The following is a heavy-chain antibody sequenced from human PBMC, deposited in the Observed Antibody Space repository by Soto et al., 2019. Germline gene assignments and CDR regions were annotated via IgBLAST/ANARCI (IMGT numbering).Heavy chain of an antibody. CDR1: GYSFTSYW. V-gene: IGHV5-10-1*01. CDR2: IDPSDSYT. D-gene: IGHD3-22*01. J-gene: IGHJ4*02. CDR3: ARSYYYDSSGSYYFDY. Sequence: GESLKISCKGSGYSFTSYWISWVRQMPGKGLEWMGRIDPSDSYTNYSPSFQGHVTISADKSISTAYLQWSSLKASDTAMYYCARSYYYDSSGSYYFDYWGQGTLVTVSS.